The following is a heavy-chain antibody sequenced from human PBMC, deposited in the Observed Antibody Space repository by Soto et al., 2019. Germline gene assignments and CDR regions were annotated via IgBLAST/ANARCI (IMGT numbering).Heavy chain of an antibody. J-gene: IGHJ4*02. CDR1: GYTFTSHV. Sequence: ASVKVSCKTSGYTFTSHVISWVRWSPFRGLEWMGWISAYNGDTKYAQRVQDRVSMTTDTSTATAYIELRSLRFDDTANYFCARNHWKKEYLEGFDLWGQGDPVTVSS. V-gene: IGHV1-18*04. D-gene: IGHD1-1*01. CDR3: ARNHWKKEYLEGFDL. CDR2: ISAYNGDT.